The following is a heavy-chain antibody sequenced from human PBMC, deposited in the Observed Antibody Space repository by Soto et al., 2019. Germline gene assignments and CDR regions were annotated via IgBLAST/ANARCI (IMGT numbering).Heavy chain of an antibody. Sequence: QLQLQESGPGLVKPSETLSLTCAVSGDSINSSSYYWGWIRQPPGKALEWIGSIFHTGSTQYNPSLKSRVTVSVDTAKSQFSLRLTAMTAADTAVYYCARHERVSAAREWGQGSLVTVSS. J-gene: IGHJ4*02. CDR1: GDSINSSSYY. V-gene: IGHV4-39*01. CDR2: IFHTGST. D-gene: IGHD1-26*01. CDR3: ARHERVSAARE.